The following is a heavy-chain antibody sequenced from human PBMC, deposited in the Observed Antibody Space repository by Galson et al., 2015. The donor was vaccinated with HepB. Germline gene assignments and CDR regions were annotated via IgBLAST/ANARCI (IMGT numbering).Heavy chain of an antibody. V-gene: IGHV3-30-3*01. CDR3: ARGNYYDSSGYSDAFDI. J-gene: IGHJ3*02. CDR2: ISYDGSNK. Sequence: SLRLSCAASGFTFSSYAMHWVRQAPGKGLEWVAVISYDGSNKSYADSVKGRFTISRDNSKNTLYLQMNSLRAEDTAVYYCARGNYYDSSGYSDAFDIWGQGTMVTVSS. CDR1: GFTFSSYA. D-gene: IGHD3-22*01.